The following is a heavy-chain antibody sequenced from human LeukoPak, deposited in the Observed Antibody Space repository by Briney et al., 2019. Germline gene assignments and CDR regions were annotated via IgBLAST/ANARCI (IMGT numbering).Heavy chain of an antibody. D-gene: IGHD2-15*01. CDR2: ISYDGSNK. V-gene: IGHV3-30*03. CDR3: ARGWWEPPDAFDI. J-gene: IGHJ3*02. CDR1: GFTFSSYG. Sequence: GGSLRLSCAASGFTFSSYGMHWVRQAPGKGLEWVAVISYDGSNKYYADSVKGRFTISRDNSKNTLYLQMGSLRAEDMAVYYCARGWWEPPDAFDIWGQGTMVTVSS.